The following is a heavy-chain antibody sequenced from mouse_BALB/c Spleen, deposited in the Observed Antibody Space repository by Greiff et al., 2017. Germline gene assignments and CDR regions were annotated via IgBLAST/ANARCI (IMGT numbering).Heavy chain of an antibody. CDR1: GFTFSDYY. V-gene: IGHV5-4*02. CDR2: ISDGGSYT. J-gene: IGHJ4*01. Sequence: EVKVVESGGGLVKPGGSLKLSCAASGFTFSDYYMYWVRQTPEKRLEWVATISDGGSYTYYPDSVKGRFTISRDNAKNNLYLQMSSLKSEDTAMYYCARDWGYAMDYWGQGTSVTVSS. CDR3: ARDWGYAMDY. D-gene: IGHD4-1*01.